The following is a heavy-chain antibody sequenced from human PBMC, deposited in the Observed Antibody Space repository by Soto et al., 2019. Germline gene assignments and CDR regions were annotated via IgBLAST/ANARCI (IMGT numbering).Heavy chain of an antibody. CDR1: GYTFTVYY. Sequence: ASVKVSCKASGYTFTVYYMHWVRQAPGQGLEWMGWINPNSGGTNYAQKFQGWVTMTRDTSISTAYMELSRLRSDDTAVYYCAAGIAASRRSMDVWGQGTTVTVSS. J-gene: IGHJ6*02. V-gene: IGHV1-2*04. CDR3: AAGIAASRRSMDV. D-gene: IGHD6-13*01. CDR2: INPNSGGT.